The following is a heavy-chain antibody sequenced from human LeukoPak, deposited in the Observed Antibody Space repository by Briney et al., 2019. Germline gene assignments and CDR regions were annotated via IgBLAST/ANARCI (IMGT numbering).Heavy chain of an antibody. CDR2: ISYDGSNK. CDR1: GFTFSSYA. Sequence: GGSLRLSCAASGFTFSSYAMHWVRQAPGKGLEWVAVISYDGSNKYYADSVKGQFTISRDNSKNTLYLQMNSLRAEDTAVYYCAKQHVVPAATPAFDYWGQGTLVTVSS. D-gene: IGHD2-2*01. J-gene: IGHJ4*02. CDR3: AKQHVVPAATPAFDY. V-gene: IGHV3-30-3*02.